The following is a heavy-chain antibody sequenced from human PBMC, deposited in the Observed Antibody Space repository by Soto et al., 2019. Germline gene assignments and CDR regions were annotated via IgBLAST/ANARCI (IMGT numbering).Heavy chain of an antibody. CDR2: IWYDGSNK. CDR1: GFSFGTYG. J-gene: IGHJ4*02. V-gene: IGHV3-33*01. CDR3: ARAVGPFDY. D-gene: IGHD3-16*01. Sequence: GSLRLSCAASGFSFGTYGMRWVRQAPGKGLEWVAVIWYDGSNKYYADSVKGRFTISRDNSKNTLYLQMNSLRAEDTAVYYCARAVGPFDYWGQGTLVTVSS.